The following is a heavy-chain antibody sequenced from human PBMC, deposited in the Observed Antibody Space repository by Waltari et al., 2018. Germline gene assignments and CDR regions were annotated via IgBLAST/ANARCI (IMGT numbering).Heavy chain of an antibody. CDR1: GYAFTSNW. CDR2: IDPRDPYT. V-gene: IGHV5-10-1*01. Sequence: EVQLVQSGAEVKMPGESLRISFQSSGYAFTSNWFGGVHQTPGRGLEWIGRIDPRDPYTNYSPSFQGHVTISVDKSISTTYLLWSSLKASDTAMYYCTRDYGDFDLDYWGQGTLVTVSS. CDR3: TRDYGDFDLDY. J-gene: IGHJ4*02. D-gene: IGHD4-17*01.